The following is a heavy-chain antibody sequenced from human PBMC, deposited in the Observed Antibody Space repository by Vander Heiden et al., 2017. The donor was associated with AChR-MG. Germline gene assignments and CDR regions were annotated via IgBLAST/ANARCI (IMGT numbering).Heavy chain of an antibody. CDR2: RKQDGSEK. CDR1: GFTFSSYW. CDR3: AREDSMVTINWFDP. Sequence: EVQLVESGGGLVQPGGSLRLSCAASGFTFSSYWMSWGRQAAGKGLEWVANRKQDGSEKYYVDSVKGRFTISRDNAKNSLYLQMNSLRAEDTAVYYCAREDSMVTINWFDPWGQGTLVTVSS. V-gene: IGHV3-7*01. D-gene: IGHD5-18*01. J-gene: IGHJ5*02.